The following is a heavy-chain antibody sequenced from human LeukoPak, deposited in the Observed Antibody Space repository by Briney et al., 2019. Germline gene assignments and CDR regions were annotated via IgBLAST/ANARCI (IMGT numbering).Heavy chain of an antibody. CDR2: IYPGDSDT. Sequence: GESLKISCKGSGYSFTSYWIGWVRQMPGKGLEWMGIIYPGDSDTRYSPSFQGQVTISADKSISTAYLQWSSLKASDTAMYYCARVVREGVNYYYYYGMDVWGQGTTVTVSS. CDR3: ARVVREGVNYYYYYGMDV. D-gene: IGHD1-26*01. V-gene: IGHV5-51*01. J-gene: IGHJ6*02. CDR1: GYSFTSYW.